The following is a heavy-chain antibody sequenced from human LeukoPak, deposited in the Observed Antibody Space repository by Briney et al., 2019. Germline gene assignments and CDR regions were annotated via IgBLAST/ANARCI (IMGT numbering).Heavy chain of an antibody. D-gene: IGHD3-10*01. Sequence: GGSLRLSCAASGFTFSSYGMQWVRQAPGKGLEWVAVISYDGSNKYYADSVKGRFTISRDNSKNTLYLQMNSLRAEDTAVYYCAKDRSITMVRGVMRDWGQGTLVTVSS. CDR1: GFTFSSYG. V-gene: IGHV3-30*18. J-gene: IGHJ4*02. CDR3: AKDRSITMVRGVMRD. CDR2: ISYDGSNK.